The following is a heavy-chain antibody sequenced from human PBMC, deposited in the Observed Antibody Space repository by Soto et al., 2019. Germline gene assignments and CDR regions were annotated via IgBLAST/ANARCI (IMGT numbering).Heavy chain of an antibody. D-gene: IGHD3-10*01. Sequence: GGSLRLSCAASGFTVSRSYMSWLRQAPGKGLEWVSVIYDGGTTYYADSVRGRFTISRDNSKNTLYLQMNSLRAEDSAVYYCARESSESYYVDYWGQGTLVNVSS. CDR2: IYDGGTT. CDR3: ARESSESYYVDY. J-gene: IGHJ4*02. CDR1: GFTVSRSY. V-gene: IGHV3-53*01.